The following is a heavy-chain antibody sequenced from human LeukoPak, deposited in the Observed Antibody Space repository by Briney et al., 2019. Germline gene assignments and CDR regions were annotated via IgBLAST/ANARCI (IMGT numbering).Heavy chain of an antibody. Sequence: GRSLRLSXAASGFTFDDYAMHWVRQAPGKGLEWVSGISWNSGSIGYADSVKGRFTISRDNAKNSLYLQMNSLRAEDMALYYCAKENPTGDYFDYWGQGTLVTVSS. CDR2: ISWNSGSI. J-gene: IGHJ4*02. V-gene: IGHV3-9*03. D-gene: IGHD7-27*01. CDR1: GFTFDDYA. CDR3: AKENPTGDYFDY.